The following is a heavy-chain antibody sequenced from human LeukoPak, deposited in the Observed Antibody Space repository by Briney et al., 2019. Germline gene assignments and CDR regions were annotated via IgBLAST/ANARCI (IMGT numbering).Heavy chain of an antibody. J-gene: IGHJ6*03. CDR3: AKDGGALWYYYYYTDV. D-gene: IGHD2-21*01. V-gene: IGHV3-11*04. CDR1: GFTFSDYY. CDR2: ISSSGSTI. Sequence: GSLRLSCAASGFTFSDYYMSWIRQAPGKGLEWVSYISSSGSTIYYADSVKGRFTISRDNSKNTLYLQMNSLRAEDTAVYYCAKDGGALWYYYYYTDVWGKGTTVTVSS.